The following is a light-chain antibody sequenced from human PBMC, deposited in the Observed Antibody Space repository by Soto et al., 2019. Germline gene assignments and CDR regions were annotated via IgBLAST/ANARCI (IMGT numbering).Light chain of an antibody. CDR3: MQGTHWPYT. V-gene: IGKV2-30*01. CDR2: KVS. J-gene: IGKJ2*01. Sequence: DVVMTQSPPSLPVTLGQPASISCRSSQSLLFRDGNTYLTWFQQRPGQSPRRLIYKVSKGDSGVPARVSGSGSDTDFTLIISRVEAEDVGVYYCMQGTHWPYTVGQGTKVEIK. CDR1: QSLLFRDGNTY.